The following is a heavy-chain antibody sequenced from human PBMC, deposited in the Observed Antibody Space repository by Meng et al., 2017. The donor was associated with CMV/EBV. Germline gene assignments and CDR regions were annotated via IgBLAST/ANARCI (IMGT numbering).Heavy chain of an antibody. CDR1: GFTFDDYG. CDR2: INWNGGST. D-gene: IGHD3-10*01. Sequence: GESLKISCAASGFTFDDYGMSWVRQAPGKGLEWVSGINWNGGSTGYADSVKGRSTISRDNAKNSLYLQMNSLRAEDTALYYCARDYSTLWDGSDYWGQGTLVTVSS. CDR3: ARDYSTLWDGSDY. J-gene: IGHJ4*02. V-gene: IGHV3-20*04.